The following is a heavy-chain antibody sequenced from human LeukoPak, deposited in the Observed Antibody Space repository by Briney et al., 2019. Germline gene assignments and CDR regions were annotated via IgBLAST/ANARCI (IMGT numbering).Heavy chain of an antibody. Sequence: SGGPLSLSCAASGFTFISYWMSWVPRAPGKGREWVANIKQDGSEKYYVDSVKGRFTIFRDNAKNSLYLQMNSLRAEDTAVYYCARVVRRQFDPWGQGTLVTVSS. CDR2: IKQDGSEK. D-gene: IGHD4/OR15-4a*01. V-gene: IGHV3-7*01. CDR3: ARVVRRQFDP. CDR1: GFTFISYW. J-gene: IGHJ5*02.